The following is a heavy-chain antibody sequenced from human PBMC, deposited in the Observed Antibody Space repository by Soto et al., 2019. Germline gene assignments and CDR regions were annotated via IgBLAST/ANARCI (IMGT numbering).Heavy chain of an antibody. J-gene: IGHJ4*02. CDR1: GGSFSGYY. V-gene: IGHV4-34*01. CDR2: INHSGST. Sequence: SETLSLTCAVYGGSFSGYYWSWIRQPPGKGLEWIGEINHSGSTNYNPSLKSRVTISVDTSKNQFSLKLSSVTAADTAVYYCARGRGPFDYWGQGTLVTVSS. CDR3: ARGRGPFDY. D-gene: IGHD3-10*01.